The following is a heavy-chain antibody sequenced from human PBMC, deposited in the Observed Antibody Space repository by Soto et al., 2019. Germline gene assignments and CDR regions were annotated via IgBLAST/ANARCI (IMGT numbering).Heavy chain of an antibody. J-gene: IGHJ3*02. V-gene: IGHV3-9*01. CDR3: AKDGGLYSSGWFEI. CDR2: ISWNSGSI. D-gene: IGHD6-19*01. Sequence: EVQLVESGGGLVQPGRSLRLSCAASGFTFDDYAMHWVRQAPGKGLEWVSGISWNSGSIGYADSVKGRFTISRDNAKNSLYLQMNSLRAEDTALYYCAKDGGLYSSGWFEIWGQGTMVTVSS. CDR1: GFTFDDYA.